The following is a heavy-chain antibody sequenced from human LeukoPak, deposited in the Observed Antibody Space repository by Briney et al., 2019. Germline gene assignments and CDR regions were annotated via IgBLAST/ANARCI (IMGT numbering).Heavy chain of an antibody. Sequence: GGSLRLSCAASGFTLSSYAMNWVRQAPAKGLEWVSAISGSGGSTYYADSVKGRFTISRDNSKNTLYLQMNSLRAEDTAVYYCAKDGRYYGSGSYYTPDYWGQGTLVTVSS. D-gene: IGHD3-10*01. J-gene: IGHJ4*02. CDR2: ISGSGGST. CDR3: AKDGRYYGSGSYYTPDY. V-gene: IGHV3-23*01. CDR1: GFTLSSYA.